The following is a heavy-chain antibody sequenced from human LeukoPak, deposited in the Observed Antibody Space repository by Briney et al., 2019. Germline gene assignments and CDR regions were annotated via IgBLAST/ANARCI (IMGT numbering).Heavy chain of an antibody. CDR1: GFTFNSYA. Sequence: PGGSLRLSCAASGFTFNSYAMTWVRQAPEKGLEWVSSISDSGVSTYDADSVKGRFTISRDNSKNTLYLQMNSLRAEDTAVYYCPKGLRGIYDYWGQGTLVTVSS. V-gene: IGHV3-23*01. D-gene: IGHD1-26*01. J-gene: IGHJ4*02. CDR2: ISDSGVST. CDR3: PKGLRGIYDY.